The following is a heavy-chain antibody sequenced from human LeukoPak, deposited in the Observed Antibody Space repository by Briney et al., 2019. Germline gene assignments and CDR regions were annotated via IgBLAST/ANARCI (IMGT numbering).Heavy chain of an antibody. Sequence: SETLSLTCAVYGGSFSGYYWGWIRQPPGKGLEWIGNIFHSGSTYYNPSLKSRVTISVDTSKNHFSLKLSSVTAADTAVYYCARANSYLGMGYYYMDVWGKGTTVTVSS. V-gene: IGHV4-34*12. CDR2: IFHSGST. J-gene: IGHJ6*03. CDR3: ARANSYLGMGYYYMDV. CDR1: GGSFSGYY. D-gene: IGHD5-18*01.